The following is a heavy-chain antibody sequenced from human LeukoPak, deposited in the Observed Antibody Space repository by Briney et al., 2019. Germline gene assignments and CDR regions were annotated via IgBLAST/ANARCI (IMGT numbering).Heavy chain of an antibody. Sequence: GGSLRLSCAASEFTFSTYWMSWVRQAPGKGLEWVADIKQDGSEKYYVHSVKGRFTISRQNAKNSLFLQMNSLRAEDTAVYYCARHRSGGSCYFDYWGQGTLVTVSS. V-gene: IGHV3-7*01. D-gene: IGHD2-15*01. CDR2: IKQDGSEK. CDR1: EFTFSTYW. J-gene: IGHJ4*02. CDR3: ARHRSGGSCYFDY.